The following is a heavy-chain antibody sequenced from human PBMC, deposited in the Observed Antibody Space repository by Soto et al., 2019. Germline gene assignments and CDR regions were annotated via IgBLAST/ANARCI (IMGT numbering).Heavy chain of an antibody. J-gene: IGHJ4*02. CDR1: GVTFDDYA. CDR3: AKDRAPKSLSYFDY. Sequence: GGSLRLSCAASGVTFDDYAVHWVRQAPGKGLEWVSGISWNSGSIGYADSVKGRFTISRDNAKNSLYLQMNSLRAEDTALYYCAKDRAPKSLSYFDYWGQGTLVTVSS. CDR2: ISWNSGSI. V-gene: IGHV3-9*01.